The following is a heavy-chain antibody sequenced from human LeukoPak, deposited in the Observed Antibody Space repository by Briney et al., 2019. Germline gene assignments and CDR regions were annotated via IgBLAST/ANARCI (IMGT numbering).Heavy chain of an antibody. V-gene: IGHV3-66*01. J-gene: IGHJ6*02. CDR3: ARVEYGGGYYYYYGMDV. CDR2: IYSGGST. CDR1: GFTVSSNY. D-gene: IGHD4-23*01. Sequence: GGSLRLSCAASGFTVSSNYMSWVHQAPGKGLEWVSVIYSGGSTYYADSVKGRFTISRDNSKNTLYLQMNSLRAEDTAVYYCARVEYGGGYYYYYGMDVWGQGTTVTVSS.